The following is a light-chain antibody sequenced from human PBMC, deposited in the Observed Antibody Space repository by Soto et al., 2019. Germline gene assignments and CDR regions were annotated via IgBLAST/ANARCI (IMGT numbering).Light chain of an antibody. CDR1: QSISSY. V-gene: IGKV1-39*01. CDR2: AAS. J-gene: IGKJ5*01. CDR3: QQSYSTPIT. Sequence: DIQMTQYQSSLSASVGDRVTITCRASQSISSYLNWYQQKPGKAPKLLIYAASSLQSGVPSRFSGSGSGTDFTLTISSLQPEDFATYYCQQSYSTPITFGQGTRLEL.